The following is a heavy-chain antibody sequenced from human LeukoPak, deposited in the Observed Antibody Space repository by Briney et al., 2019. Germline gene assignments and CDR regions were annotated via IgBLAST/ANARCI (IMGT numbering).Heavy chain of an antibody. CDR1: GFNLSRHA. D-gene: IGHD3-10*01. Sequence: LTLSCAASGFNLSRHAVHWVRHAPGKGREGVADISYDGTNKYDGDSVKSRFTISGDNSKNTLFLQMSSLIDEDTAVYCCARCRRTCGEVLVDAFDVWGQGTMVSVS. CDR2: ISYDGTNK. J-gene: IGHJ3*01. CDR3: ARCRRTCGEVLVDAFDV. V-gene: IGHV3-30-3*01.